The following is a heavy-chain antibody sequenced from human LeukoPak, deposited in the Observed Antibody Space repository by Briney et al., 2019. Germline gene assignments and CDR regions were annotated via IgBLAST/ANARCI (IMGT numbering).Heavy chain of an antibody. CDR3: ARANVVVPAQTKYGMDV. CDR2: IWYDGSNK. D-gene: IGHD2-2*01. V-gene: IGHV3-33*01. Sequence: GRSLRLSCAASGFTFSSYGMHWVRQAPGKGLKWVAVIWYDGSNKYYADSVKGRFTISRDNSKNTLYLQMNSLRAEDTAVYYCARANVVVPAQTKYGMDVWGQGTTVTVSS. J-gene: IGHJ6*02. CDR1: GFTFSSYG.